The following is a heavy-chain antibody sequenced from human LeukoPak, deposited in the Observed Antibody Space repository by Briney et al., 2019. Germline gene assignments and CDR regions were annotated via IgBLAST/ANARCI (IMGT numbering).Heavy chain of an antibody. J-gene: IGHJ4*02. CDR1: GGSISTSNYY. D-gene: IGHD5-12*01. CDR2: IFYSGST. Sequence: SETLSLTCTVSGGSISTSNYYWGWIRQPPGKGLEWIGNIFYSGSTYYGPSLKSRLTISLDTSKNQFSLKLSSVTAADTAVYYCARDGRGYSGYVPFDYWGQGTLVTVSS. V-gene: IGHV4-39*07. CDR3: ARDGRGYSGYVPFDY.